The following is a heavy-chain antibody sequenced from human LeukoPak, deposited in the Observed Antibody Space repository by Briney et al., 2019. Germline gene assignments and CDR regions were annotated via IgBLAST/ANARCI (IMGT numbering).Heavy chain of an antibody. D-gene: IGHD2-2*02. CDR3: ARDCSSTSCYNDAFDI. J-gene: IGHJ3*02. CDR1: GGTFSNYA. Sequence: SVKVSCKASGGTFSNYAISWVRQAPGQGLEWMGGIIPIFGTANYAQKFQGRVTIIADESTSTAYMELSSLRSEDTAVYYCARDCSSTSCYNDAFDIWGQGTMVTVSS. V-gene: IGHV1-69*13. CDR2: IIPIFGTA.